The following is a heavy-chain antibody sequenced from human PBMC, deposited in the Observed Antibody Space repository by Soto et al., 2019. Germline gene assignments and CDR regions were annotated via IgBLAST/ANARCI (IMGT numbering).Heavy chain of an antibody. Sequence: EVQVLESGGGLVQPGGSLRLSCAASGFTFSSYAMSWVRQAPGQGLEWVSAISGSGSNPYYADSVKGRFTISRHNSEDTLSRQINSLRAEDTALYYCAKPPSMTIRDGFDHWGQGTLVTVSS. CDR3: AKPPSMTIRDGFDH. CDR1: GFTFSSYA. V-gene: IGHV3-23*01. CDR2: ISGSGSNP. D-gene: IGHD4-17*01. J-gene: IGHJ4*02.